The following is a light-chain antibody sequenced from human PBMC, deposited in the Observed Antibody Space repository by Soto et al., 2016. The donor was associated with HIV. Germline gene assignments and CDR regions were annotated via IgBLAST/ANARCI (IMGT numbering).Light chain of an antibody. CDR3: QVWDSSSDHWV. Sequence: SYELTQPPSVSLAPGKTAEIPCGGNNIGSKSVHWYQQKPGQAPVLVLFDDAERPSGILERFSGSNSGHTATLTISRVEAGDEADYYCQVWDSSSDHWVFGGGTKLTV. V-gene: IGLV3-21*03. CDR1: NIGSKS. CDR2: DDA. J-gene: IGLJ3*02.